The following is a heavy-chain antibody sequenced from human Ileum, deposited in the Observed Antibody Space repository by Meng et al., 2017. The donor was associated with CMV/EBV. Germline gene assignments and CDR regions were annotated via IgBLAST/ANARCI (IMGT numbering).Heavy chain of an antibody. CDR2: ISYDGSNK. Sequence: GGSLRLSCAASGFTFSSYAMHWVRQAPGQGLGWVAVISYDGSNKYYADSVTGRFTISRDNSKNTLYLQMNSLRAEDTAVYYFARARYSGSYGYFDYWGQGTLVTVSS. D-gene: IGHD1-26*01. V-gene: IGHV3-30-3*01. CDR1: GFTFSSYA. CDR3: ARARYSGSYGYFDY. J-gene: IGHJ4*02.